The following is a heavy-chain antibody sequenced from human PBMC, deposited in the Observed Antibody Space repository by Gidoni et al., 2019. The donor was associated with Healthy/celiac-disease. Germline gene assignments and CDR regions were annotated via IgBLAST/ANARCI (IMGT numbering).Heavy chain of an antibody. V-gene: IGHV3-15*01. J-gene: IGHJ3*02. D-gene: IGHD3-22*01. Sequence: EVQLVESGGGLVKPGGSLRLSCAASGFTFSNAWMSWVRQAPGKGLEWVGRIKSKSDGGTTDYAAPVKGRFTISRDDSKKTLYLQMNSLKTEDTAVYYCTTGMIVWGDAFDIWGQGTMVTVSS. CDR3: TTGMIVWGDAFDI. CDR2: IKSKSDGGTT. CDR1: GFTFSNAW.